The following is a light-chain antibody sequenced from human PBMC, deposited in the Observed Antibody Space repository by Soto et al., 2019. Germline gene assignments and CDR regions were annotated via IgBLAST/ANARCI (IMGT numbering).Light chain of an antibody. CDR2: AAS. Sequence: DIQMTQSPSSLSASVGDRVTITCRASQSISSYLNWYQQKPGKAPKLLIYAASSLQSGVPSRFSGSGSGTYFPLTISRLQPEDFASYYCQQSYSTPHTFGQGTKLEIK. V-gene: IGKV1-39*01. CDR1: QSISSY. J-gene: IGKJ2*01. CDR3: QQSYSTPHT.